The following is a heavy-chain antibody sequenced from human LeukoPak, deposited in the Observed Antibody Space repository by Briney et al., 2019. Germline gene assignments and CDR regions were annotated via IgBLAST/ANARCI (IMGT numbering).Heavy chain of an antibody. CDR1: GRPISSYY. J-gene: IGHJ3*02. Sequence: WATLALLCTVSGRPISSYYRTWIRQPPGKGLEWIGYIYYSGSTNYNPSLKSRVTISVDTSKNQFSLKLSSVTAADTAVYYCARGPVAATLYDAFDIWGQGAMVTVSS. V-gene: IGHV4-59*01. CDR3: ARGPVAATLYDAFDI. CDR2: IYYSGST. D-gene: IGHD2-15*01.